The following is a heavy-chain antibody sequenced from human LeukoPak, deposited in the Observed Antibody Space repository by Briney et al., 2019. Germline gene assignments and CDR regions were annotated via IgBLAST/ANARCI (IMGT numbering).Heavy chain of an antibody. CDR1: GFTFSSYG. CDR2: IWYDGSNK. V-gene: IGHV3-33*01. D-gene: IGHD5-24*01. J-gene: IGHJ4*02. Sequence: PGGSLRLSCAASGFTFSSYGMHWVRQAPGKGLEWVAVIWYDGSNKYYADSVKGRFTISRDNSKNTLYLQMNSLRAEDTAVYYCAREAATTKFDYWGQGTLVTVSS. CDR3: AREAATTKFDY.